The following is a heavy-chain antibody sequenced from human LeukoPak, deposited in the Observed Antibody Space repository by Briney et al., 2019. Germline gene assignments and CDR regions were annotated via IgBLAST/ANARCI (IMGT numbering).Heavy chain of an antibody. CDR3: ARDSPGYGAYVS. Sequence: TGGSLRLSCAASGFTFSTYWMTWVRQAPGKGLERVANIKEDGSREYYVDSVKGRFTISRDNAKNSLYLQMDSLTAEDTAVYYCARDSPGYGAYVSWGQGTLVSVSS. J-gene: IGHJ1*01. CDR1: GFTFSTYW. CDR2: IKEDGSRE. V-gene: IGHV3-7*01. D-gene: IGHD5-12*01.